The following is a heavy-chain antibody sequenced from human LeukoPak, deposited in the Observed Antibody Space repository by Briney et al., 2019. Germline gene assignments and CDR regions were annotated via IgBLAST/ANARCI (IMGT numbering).Heavy chain of an antibody. D-gene: IGHD4-17*01. J-gene: IGHJ6*04. CDR1: GFTFSDYY. Sequence: KPEGSLRLSCAASGFTFSDYYMSWIRQVPGKGLGWVSYISRGGNTVYYADSVKGRFTISRDNSKNTLYLQMNSLRAEDTAVYYCARDLVEDAAVTYRLYGMDVWGKGTTVTVSS. CDR3: ARDLVEDAAVTYRLYGMDV. V-gene: IGHV3-11*04. CDR2: ISRGGNTV.